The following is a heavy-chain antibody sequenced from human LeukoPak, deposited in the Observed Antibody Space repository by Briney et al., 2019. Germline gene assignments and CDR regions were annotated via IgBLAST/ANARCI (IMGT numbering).Heavy chain of an antibody. J-gene: IGHJ4*02. CDR3: ASEAYCYDSSGYYKY. V-gene: IGHV4-61*02. Sequence: SETLSLTCTVSGDPISSGDYYWSWIRQPAGKGLEWIGRISSSGSTNYNPSLKSRVTISVDTSKNQFSLKLSSVTAADTAVYYCASEAYCYDSSGYYKYWGQGTLVTVSS. D-gene: IGHD3-22*01. CDR2: ISSSGST. CDR1: GDPISSGDYY.